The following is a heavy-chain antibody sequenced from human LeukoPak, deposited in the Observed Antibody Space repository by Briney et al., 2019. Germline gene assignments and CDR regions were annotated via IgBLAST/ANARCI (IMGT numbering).Heavy chain of an antibody. Sequence: PGESLRLSCAASGFNFKDYDMTWVRQAPGKGLEWVASISARGVSTNYTDSVRGRFTISRDNSKNTLYLQMNSLRAEDTAVYYCAKGILGAIPTYYFDYWGQGTLVTVSS. V-gene: IGHV3-23*01. CDR2: ISARGVST. J-gene: IGHJ4*02. CDR1: GFNFKDYD. D-gene: IGHD1-26*01. CDR3: AKGILGAIPTYYFDY.